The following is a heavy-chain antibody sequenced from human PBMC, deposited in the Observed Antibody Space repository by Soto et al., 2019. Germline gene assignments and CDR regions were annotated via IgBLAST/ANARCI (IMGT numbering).Heavy chain of an antibody. J-gene: IGHJ5*02. V-gene: IGHV4-59*01. CDR1: GGSISSYY. Sequence: QVQLQESGPGLVKPSETLSLTCTVSGGSISSYYWSWIRQPPGKGLEWIGYIYYSGSTHYNPSLKSRVTISVDTSKIQFSLKLSSVTAADTAVYACERYGDYQGPFDPWGQGTLVTVSS. CDR3: ERYGDYQGPFDP. D-gene: IGHD4-17*01. CDR2: IYYSGST.